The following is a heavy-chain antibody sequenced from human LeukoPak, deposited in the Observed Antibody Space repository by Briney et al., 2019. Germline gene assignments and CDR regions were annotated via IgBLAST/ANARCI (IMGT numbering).Heavy chain of an antibody. D-gene: IGHD4-17*01. J-gene: IGHJ4*02. Sequence: ASVKVSCKASGYTFTSYDINRVRQAPRQGLEWMGWMNPNSGNTGYAQKFQGRVTMTRNTSISTAYMELSSLRSEDTAVYYCAREYGDYPDYWGQGTLVTVSS. CDR3: AREYGDYPDY. CDR1: GYTFTSYD. CDR2: MNPNSGNT. V-gene: IGHV1-8*01.